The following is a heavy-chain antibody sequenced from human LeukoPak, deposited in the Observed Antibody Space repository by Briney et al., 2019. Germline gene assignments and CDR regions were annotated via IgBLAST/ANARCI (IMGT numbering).Heavy chain of an antibody. D-gene: IGHD3-22*01. CDR2: IYYSGST. CDR3: ARSLYDSSGYYFFGFDY. CDR1: GGSISSYY. J-gene: IGHJ4*02. V-gene: IGHV4-59*01. Sequence: SETLSLTCTVSGGSISSYYWSWIRQPPGKGLEWIGYIYYSGSTNYNPSLKSRVTISVDTSKNQFSPKLSSVTAADTAVYYCARSLYDSSGYYFFGFDYWGQGTLVTVSS.